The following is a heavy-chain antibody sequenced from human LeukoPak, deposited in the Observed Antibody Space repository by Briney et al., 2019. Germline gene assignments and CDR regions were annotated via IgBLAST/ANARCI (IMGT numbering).Heavy chain of an antibody. CDR1: GYSFTSYW. J-gene: IGHJ5*02. CDR3: ARPAMYYYDSSGYIDT. D-gene: IGHD3-22*01. CDR2: IYPGDSDT. V-gene: IGHV5-51*01. Sequence: GESLKISCKGSGYSFTSYWIGWVRQMPGKGLEWMGIIYPGDSDTRYSPSFQGQVTISADKSISTAYLQWSSLKASDTAMYYCARPAMYYYDSSGYIDTWGQGTLVTVSS.